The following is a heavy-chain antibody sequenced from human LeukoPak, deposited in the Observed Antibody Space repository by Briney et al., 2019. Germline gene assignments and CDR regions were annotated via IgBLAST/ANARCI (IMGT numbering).Heavy chain of an antibody. J-gene: IGHJ4*02. CDR3: AKDVNVLLWFGELVLDY. CDR2: ISGSGGST. D-gene: IGHD3-10*01. CDR1: GFTFSSYG. Sequence: GRSLRLSCAASGFTFSSYGMHWVRQAPGKGLEWVSAISGSGGSTYYADSVKGRFTITRDNSKNTLYLQMNSLRAEDTAVYYCAKDVNVLLWFGELVLDYWGQGTLVTISS. V-gene: IGHV3-23*01.